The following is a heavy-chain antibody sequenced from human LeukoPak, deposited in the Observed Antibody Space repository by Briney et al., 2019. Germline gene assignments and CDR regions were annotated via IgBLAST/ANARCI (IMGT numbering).Heavy chain of an antibody. CDR1: GFTFSSYA. CDR3: ARAREEYSGSYGYYFDY. Sequence: PGGSLRLSCAASGFTFSSYAMSWVRQAPGKGLEWVSVIYSGGSTYYADSVKGRFTISRDNSKNTLYLQMNSLRAEDTAVYYCARAREEYSGSYGYYFDYWGQGTLVTVSS. D-gene: IGHD1-26*01. CDR2: IYSGGST. J-gene: IGHJ4*02. V-gene: IGHV3-53*01.